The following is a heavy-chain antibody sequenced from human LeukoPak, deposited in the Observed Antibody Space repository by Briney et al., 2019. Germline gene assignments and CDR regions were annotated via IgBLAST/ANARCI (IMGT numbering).Heavy chain of an antibody. CDR3: VRDSAHTVVVPAVIPPGLDNWFDP. CDR1: GFTFSDYY. CDR2: ISGSGSNT. V-gene: IGHV3-11*05. D-gene: IGHD2-2*01. Sequence: PGGSLRLSCAASGFTFSDYYMSWIRQAPGKGLEWGSFISGSGSNTKYADSVKGRFTISRDNAKNSLYLQMNSLRAEDTAVYYCVRDSAHTVVVPAVIPPGLDNWFDPWGQGTLVTVSS. J-gene: IGHJ5*02.